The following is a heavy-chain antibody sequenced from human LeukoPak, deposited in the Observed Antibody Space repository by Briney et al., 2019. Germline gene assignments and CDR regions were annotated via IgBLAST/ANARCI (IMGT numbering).Heavy chain of an antibody. D-gene: IGHD6-6*01. CDR3: ASSYYSSSSRDY. CDR1: GGSFSGYY. CDR2: INHSGST. J-gene: IGHJ4*02. Sequence: PSETLSPTCAVYGGSFSGYYWNWIRQPPGKGLEWIGEINHSGSTYYNPSLKSRVAISVDTSKNQFSLRLSSVTAADTAVYYCASSYYSSSSRDYWGQGTLVTVSS. V-gene: IGHV4-34*01.